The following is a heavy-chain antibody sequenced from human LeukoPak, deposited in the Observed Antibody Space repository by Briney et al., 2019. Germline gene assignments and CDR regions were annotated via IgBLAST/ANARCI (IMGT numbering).Heavy chain of an antibody. D-gene: IGHD4-17*01. J-gene: IGHJ4*02. Sequence: PGGSLRLSCAASGFTFDDYGMSWVRQAPGKGLEWVANIKQDGSEKYYVDSVKGRFTISRDNAKNSLYLQMNSLRAEDTAVYYCARADGDYDYWGQGTLVTVSS. V-gene: IGHV3-7*01. CDR2: IKQDGSEK. CDR3: ARADGDYDY. CDR1: GFTFDDYG.